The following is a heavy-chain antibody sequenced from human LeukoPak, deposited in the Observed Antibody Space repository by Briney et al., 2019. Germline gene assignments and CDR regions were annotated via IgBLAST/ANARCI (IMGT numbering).Heavy chain of an antibody. CDR3: VRFGDSSSFDF. CDR2: ISSSGYTM. Sequence: GGSLRLSCVASGFTFSSNVLNWVRQAPGKGLEWVSQISSSGYTMYYVDSVKGRFTISRDNAKNSLSLQMNSLRAEDMAVYYCVRFGDSSSFDFWGQGTLVTVSS. CDR1: GFTFSSNV. V-gene: IGHV3-48*03. J-gene: IGHJ4*02. D-gene: IGHD6-6*01.